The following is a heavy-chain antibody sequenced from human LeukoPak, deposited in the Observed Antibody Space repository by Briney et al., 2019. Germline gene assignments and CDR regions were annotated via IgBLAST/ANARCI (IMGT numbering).Heavy chain of an antibody. V-gene: IGHV4-59*01. CDR3: ARGAMVYYFDY. Sequence: PSETLSLTCTVSGGSISSYYWSWIRQPPGKGLEWIGYIYYSGSTNYNPSLKSRVTISVDTSKNQFSLKLSSVTAADTAVYYCARGAMVYYFDYWGQGTLVTVSS. CDR2: IYYSGST. CDR1: GGSISSYY. J-gene: IGHJ4*02. D-gene: IGHD5-18*01.